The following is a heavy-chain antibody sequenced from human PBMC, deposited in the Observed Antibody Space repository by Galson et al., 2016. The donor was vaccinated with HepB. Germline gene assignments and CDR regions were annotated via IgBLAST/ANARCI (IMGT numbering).Heavy chain of an antibody. CDR1: GDSISSDTW. CDR2: IYHSGTT. V-gene: IGHV4-4*02. Sequence: SETLSLTCAVSGDSISSDTWWNWVRQPPGQGLEWIGEIYHSGTTNYNPALKSRVTLSVDKSMNHFSLRLISVTAADTAVYFCARDLASAFESWGQGTLVTVSS. D-gene: IGHD3-16*01. CDR3: ARDLASAFES. J-gene: IGHJ4*02.